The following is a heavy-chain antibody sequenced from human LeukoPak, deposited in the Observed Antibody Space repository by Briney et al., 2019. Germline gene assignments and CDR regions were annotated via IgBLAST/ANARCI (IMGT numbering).Heavy chain of an antibody. CDR2: IRYDGSNK. V-gene: IGHV3-30*02. CDR1: GFTFSSYG. Sequence: GGSLRLSCAASGFTFSSYGMHWVRQAPGKGLEWVAFIRYDGSNKYYADSVKGRFTISRDNSKNTLYLQMNSLRAEDTAVYYCAKDRSESYGSGSYYIHYFDYWGQGTLVTVSS. J-gene: IGHJ4*02. D-gene: IGHD3-10*01. CDR3: AKDRSESYGSGSYYIHYFDY.